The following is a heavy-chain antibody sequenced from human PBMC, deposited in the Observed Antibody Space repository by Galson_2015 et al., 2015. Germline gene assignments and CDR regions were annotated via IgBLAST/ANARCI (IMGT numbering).Heavy chain of an antibody. V-gene: IGHV3-7*01. CDR3: ARDDGWLKLTH. J-gene: IGHJ4*02. CDR1: GFNFNDYW. CDR2: INGYGSDK. Sequence: SLRLSCAASGFNFNDYWMAWVRQAPGKGLEWVAHINGYGSDKNYVDSVKGRYTISRDNAKNSLYLQLSGLRAEDTAVYYCARDDGWLKLTHWGQGTLVTVSS. D-gene: IGHD6-19*01.